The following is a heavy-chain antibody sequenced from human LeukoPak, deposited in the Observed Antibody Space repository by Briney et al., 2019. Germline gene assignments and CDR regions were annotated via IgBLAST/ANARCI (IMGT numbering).Heavy chain of an antibody. CDR1: GASLSRRY. J-gene: IGHJ4*02. D-gene: IGHD3-22*01. Sequence: SETLSLICIVSGASLSRRYWSWVRQPPGKGLEWIGYIYYSGSTKYNPSLESRVTISVDTSKNQFSLTLSSVTAADTAVYYCVRHYDNTGYYFDYWGPGTLVTVSS. CDR2: IYYSGST. CDR3: VRHYDNTGYYFDY. V-gene: IGHV4-59*08.